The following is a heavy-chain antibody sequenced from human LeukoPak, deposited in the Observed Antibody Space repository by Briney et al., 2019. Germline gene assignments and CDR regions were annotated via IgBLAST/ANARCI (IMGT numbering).Heavy chain of an antibody. CDR3: ARGYSSSWYTGNWFDP. CDR1: GDSVSSNSAA. V-gene: IGHV6-1*01. D-gene: IGHD6-13*01. J-gene: IGHJ5*02. CDR2: TYYRPKWYN. Sequence: SQTLSLTCAISGDSVSSNSAAWNWIRQSPSRGLEWLGRTYYRPKWYNDYAVSVKSRITINPDTSKNQFSLQLNSVTPEDTAVYYCARGYSSSWYTGNWFDPWGQGTLVTVSS.